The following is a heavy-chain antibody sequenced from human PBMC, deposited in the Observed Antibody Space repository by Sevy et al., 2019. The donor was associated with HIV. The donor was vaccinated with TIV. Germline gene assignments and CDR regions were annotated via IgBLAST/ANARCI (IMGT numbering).Heavy chain of an antibody. J-gene: IGHJ4*02. CDR1: GYTFTSYY. D-gene: IGHD3-22*01. CDR2: INPSGGST. CDR3: AGDHYYDSSGYYYFDY. Sequence: ASVKVSCKASGYTFTSYYMHWVRQAPGQGLEWMGIINPSGGSTSYAQKFQGRVTMTRDTSTSTVYMELSSLRSEDTAVYYCAGDHYYDSSGYYYFDYWGQGTLVTVSS. V-gene: IGHV1-46*01.